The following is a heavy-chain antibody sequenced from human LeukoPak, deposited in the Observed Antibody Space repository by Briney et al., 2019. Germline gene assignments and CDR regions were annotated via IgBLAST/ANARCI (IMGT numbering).Heavy chain of an antibody. CDR3: AKDRSIAAGDDAFDI. Sequence: PGGSLRLSCAASGFTFSSYAMSWVRQAPGKGLEWVSHTSGSGISTYYADSVKGRFTFSRDNSKNTLYLQMNSLRAEDTAVYYRAKDRSIAAGDDAFDIWGQGTMVTVSS. V-gene: IGHV3-23*01. CDR1: GFTFSSYA. D-gene: IGHD6-13*01. CDR2: TSGSGIST. J-gene: IGHJ3*02.